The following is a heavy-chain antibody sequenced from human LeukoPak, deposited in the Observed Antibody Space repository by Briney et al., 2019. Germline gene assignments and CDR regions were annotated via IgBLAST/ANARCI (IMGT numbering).Heavy chain of an antibody. CDR1: GYSFTSYW. D-gene: IGHD6-6*01. Sequence: GESLKISCKGSGYSFTSYWIGWVRQMPGKGLEWMGIIYPGDSDTRYSPSFQGQVTISADKSISTAYLQWSSLKASDTAMYYCARGGIAAHPRGYYYGMDVWGQGTTVTVSS. J-gene: IGHJ6*02. V-gene: IGHV5-51*01. CDR3: ARGGIAAHPRGYYYGMDV. CDR2: IYPGDSDT.